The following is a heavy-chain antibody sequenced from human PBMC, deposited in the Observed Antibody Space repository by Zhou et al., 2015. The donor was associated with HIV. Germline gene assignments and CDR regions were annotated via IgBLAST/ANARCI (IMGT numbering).Heavy chain of an antibody. CDR2: INTYTGNA. CDR1: GYIFRTYT. Sequence: QVQLVQSGSELKKPGASVKVSCKASGYIFRTYTLNWVRQAPGQGLEWMGWINTYTGNARYAQGFTGRFVFSLDTSVSTAYLQISSLKTEDTALYYCARAGDNSVVEDAFDVWGQGTTVTVSS. D-gene: IGHD5-24*01. CDR3: ARAGDNSVVEDAFDV. J-gene: IGHJ3*01. V-gene: IGHV7-4-1*02.